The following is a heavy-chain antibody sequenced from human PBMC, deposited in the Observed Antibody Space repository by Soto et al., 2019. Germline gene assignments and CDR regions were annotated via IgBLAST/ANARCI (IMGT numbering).Heavy chain of an antibody. CDR1: GGSINSGGYY. J-gene: IGHJ4*02. Sequence: QVQLRESGPGLVKPSQTLSLTCTVSGGSINSGGYYWNWIRQHPRKGLDWIGYMYYSGSTYYNPFLRSRVIISAETSENHFSLMLSSVTAADSAVYFCARGYRQSGYSSSWVFDYWGQGTLVNVSS. V-gene: IGHV4-31*03. D-gene: IGHD6-13*01. CDR3: ARGYRQSGYSSSWVFDY. CDR2: MYYSGST.